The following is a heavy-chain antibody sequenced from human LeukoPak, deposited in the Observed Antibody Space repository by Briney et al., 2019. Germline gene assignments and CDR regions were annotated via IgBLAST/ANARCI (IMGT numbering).Heavy chain of an antibody. J-gene: IGHJ3*02. CDR1: GGSISSYY. Sequence: SETLSLTCTVSGGSISSYYWRWIRQPPGKGLEWIGYIYYSGSTKYNPSLKSRVTISVATSKNQFSLKLSSVTAADTAVYYCARAELLHPFDIWGQGTMVPVSS. CDR3: ARAELLHPFDI. CDR2: IYYSGST. D-gene: IGHD1-26*01. V-gene: IGHV4-59*01.